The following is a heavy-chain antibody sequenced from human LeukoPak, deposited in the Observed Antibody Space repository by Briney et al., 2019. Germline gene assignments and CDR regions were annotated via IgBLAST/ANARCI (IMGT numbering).Heavy chain of an antibody. Sequence: SETLSLTCAVYGGSFSGYYWSWIRQPPGKGLEWIGEINHSGSTNYNPSLKSRVTISVDTSKNQFSLKLSSVTAADTAVYYCARQWGGYSYAGDKLNWFDPWGQGTLVTVSS. CDR3: ARQWGGYSYAGDKLNWFDP. CDR1: GGSFSGYY. V-gene: IGHV4-34*01. CDR2: INHSGST. J-gene: IGHJ5*02. D-gene: IGHD5-18*01.